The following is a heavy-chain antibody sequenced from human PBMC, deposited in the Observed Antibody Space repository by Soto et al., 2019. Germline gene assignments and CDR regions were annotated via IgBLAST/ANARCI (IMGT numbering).Heavy chain of an antibody. J-gene: IGHJ6*02. D-gene: IGHD6-13*01. CDR3: ASGIAAAEPYYYYYGMGV. CDR2: IYYSGST. CDR1: GRTITNIRYY. Sequence: SYTLSLTFISSGRTITNIRYYSSWIPHAPGKGLEWIGSIYYSGSTYYNPSLKSRVTISVDTSKNQFSLKLSSVTAADTAVYYCASGIAAAEPYYYYYGMGVWGQGT. V-gene: IGHV4-39*01.